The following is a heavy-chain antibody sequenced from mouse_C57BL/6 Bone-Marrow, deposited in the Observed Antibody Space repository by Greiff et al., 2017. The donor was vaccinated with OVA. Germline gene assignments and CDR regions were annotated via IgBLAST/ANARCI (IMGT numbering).Heavy chain of an antibody. D-gene: IGHD4-1*01. J-gene: IGHJ1*03. V-gene: IGHV1-22*01. CDR3: ARTGTDWYFDV. CDR2: INPKNGGT. CDR1: GYTFTDYN. Sequence: VQLQQSGPELVKPGASVKMSCKASGYTFTDYNMHWVKQSHGKSLEWIGYINPKNGGTSYNQKFKGKATLTVNKSSSTDYMELRSLTSEVSAVYYCARTGTDWYFDVWGTGTTVTVSS.